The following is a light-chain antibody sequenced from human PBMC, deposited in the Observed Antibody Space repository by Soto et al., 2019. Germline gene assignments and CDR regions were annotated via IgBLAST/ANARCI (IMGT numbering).Light chain of an antibody. CDR1: QIHSGY. CDR2: AAS. J-gene: IGKJ1*01. CDR3: QQYGSLPQT. V-gene: IGKV1-39*01. Sequence: QPRSSLDASARDTVTITCPGRQIHSGYLDWYQQKPGQAPRLLIYAASSLQTGIPSRFRGSGSGTDFTLTISRLEPEDFAVYYCQQYGSLPQTFGQGTKVDIK.